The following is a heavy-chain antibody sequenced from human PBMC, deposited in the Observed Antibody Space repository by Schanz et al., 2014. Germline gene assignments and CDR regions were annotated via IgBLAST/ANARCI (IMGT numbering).Heavy chain of an antibody. CDR3: AKGQLLSYYFDY. CDR2: IWYDGSNK. V-gene: IGHV3-33*06. Sequence: VQLVESGGGLVQPGGSLRLSCAASGFTFSDHYMEWVRQAPGKGLEWVAVIWYDGSNKDYADSVKGRFTISRDNSKNTLYLQMNSLRAEDTAVYYCAKGQLLSYYFDYWGQGTLVTVSS. CDR1: GFTFSDHY. J-gene: IGHJ4*02. D-gene: IGHD2-21*01.